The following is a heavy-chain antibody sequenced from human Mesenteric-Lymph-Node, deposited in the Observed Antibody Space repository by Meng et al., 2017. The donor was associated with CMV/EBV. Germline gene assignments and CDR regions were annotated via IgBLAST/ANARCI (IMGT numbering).Heavy chain of an antibody. V-gene: IGHV1-69*10. CDR2: IIPILGIT. Sequence: NNSISWVRQAPGQGLEWMGGIIPILGITNYAQKFPGRVTITVDKSTTTAYMELSSLRSDDTAVFYCARGGDWRFCTSTSCYQNWFDPWGQGALVTVSS. CDR3: ARGGDWRFCTSTSCYQNWFDP. D-gene: IGHD2-2*01. J-gene: IGHJ5*02. CDR1: NNS.